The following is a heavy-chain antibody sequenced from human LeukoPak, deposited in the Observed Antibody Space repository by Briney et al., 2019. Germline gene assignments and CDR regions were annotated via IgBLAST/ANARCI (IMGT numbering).Heavy chain of an antibody. CDR3: ARVTVGGATLDY. CDR1: GFTFSSYE. Sequence: GGSLRLSCAASGFTFSSYEMHWVRQAPGKGLEWVSYINSGGTTIYYAGSVKGRFTISRDNAKNSLYLQMNSLRAEDTAVYYCARVTVGGATLDYWGQGTLVAVSS. D-gene: IGHD1-26*01. CDR2: INSGGTTI. J-gene: IGHJ4*02. V-gene: IGHV3-48*03.